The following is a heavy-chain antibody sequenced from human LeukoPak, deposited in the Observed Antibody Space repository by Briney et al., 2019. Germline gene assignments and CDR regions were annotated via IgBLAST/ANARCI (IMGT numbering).Heavy chain of an antibody. CDR3: ARDRLSSSWYGPHYYYYGMDV. CDR1: GFTFSSYG. J-gene: IGHJ6*02. V-gene: IGHV3-33*01. Sequence: GGSLRLSCAASGFTFSSYGVHWVRQAPGKGLEWVAVIWYDGSNKYYADSVKGRFTISRDNSKNTLYLQMNSLRAEDTAVYYCARDRLSSSWYGPHYYYYGMDVWGQGTTVTVSS. CDR2: IWYDGSNK. D-gene: IGHD6-13*01.